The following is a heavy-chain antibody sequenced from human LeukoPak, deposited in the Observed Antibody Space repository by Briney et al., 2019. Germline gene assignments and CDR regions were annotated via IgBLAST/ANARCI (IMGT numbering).Heavy chain of an antibody. CDR2: IYSGGST. CDR3: ARGGGGAWDYFFDY. Sequence: GGSLRLSCAASGFTVSSNYMSWVRQAPGKGLEWVSVIYSGGSTSYVDSVKGRFTISRDNSKNTLYLQMNSLRAEDTAVYYCARGGGGAWDYFFDYWGQGTLVTVSS. D-gene: IGHD3-16*01. CDR1: GFTVSSNY. J-gene: IGHJ4*02. V-gene: IGHV3-53*01.